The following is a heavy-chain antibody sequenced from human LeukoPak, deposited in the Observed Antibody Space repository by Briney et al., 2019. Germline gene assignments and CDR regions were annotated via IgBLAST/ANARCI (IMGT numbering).Heavy chain of an antibody. D-gene: IGHD5-24*01. CDR3: ARGSVATITEAY. Sequence: ASVTVSCVPSGYTFTVDYMHWVRQAPGQGLGWMGWINPNSGGTNYAQKFQGRVTMTRDTSISTAYMELSRLRSDDTAVYYCARGSVATITEAYWGQGTLVTVSS. CDR1: GYTFTVDY. V-gene: IGHV1-2*02. J-gene: IGHJ4*02. CDR2: INPNSGGT.